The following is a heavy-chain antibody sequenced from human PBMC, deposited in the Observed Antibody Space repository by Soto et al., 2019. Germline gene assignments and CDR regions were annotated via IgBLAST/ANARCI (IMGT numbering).Heavy chain of an antibody. CDR1: GGSISSGGYY. Sequence: QVQLQESGPGLVKPSQTLSLTCTVSGGSISSGGYYWSWIRQHTGKGLEWIGYIYYSGSTYYNPSLKSRVTISVDTSKNQFFLKLSSVTAADTAVYYCARDRKYYYGSGRANYYYYGMDIWGQGTTVTVSS. D-gene: IGHD3-10*01. J-gene: IGHJ6*02. V-gene: IGHV4-31*03. CDR3: ARDRKYYYGSGRANYYYYGMDI. CDR2: IYYSGST.